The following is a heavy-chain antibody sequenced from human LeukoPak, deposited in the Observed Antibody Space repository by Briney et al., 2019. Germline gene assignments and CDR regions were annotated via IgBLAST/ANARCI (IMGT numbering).Heavy chain of an antibody. CDR3: ARDAWRGYYYDSSGYSPAFDI. V-gene: IGHV4-59*01. D-gene: IGHD3-22*01. J-gene: IGHJ3*02. Sequence: SETLSLTCSVSGGSISSYYWSWIRQPPGKGLEWIGYIYYSGSTNYNPSLKSRVTISVDTSKNQISLKLSSVTAADTAVYYCARDAWRGYYYDSSGYSPAFDIWGQGTMVTVSS. CDR2: IYYSGST. CDR1: GGSISSYY.